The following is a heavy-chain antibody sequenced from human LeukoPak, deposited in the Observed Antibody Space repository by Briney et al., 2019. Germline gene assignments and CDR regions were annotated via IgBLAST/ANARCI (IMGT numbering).Heavy chain of an antibody. Sequence: GGSLRLSCATSGFIFSGYYMSWIRQAPGKGLEWVSYISGSGNDISYADSVKGRFTISRDNAKNSLYLQMNSLRVEDTAVYYCARTRDGPFAYWGQGTLVTVSS. V-gene: IGHV3-11*04. J-gene: IGHJ4*02. CDR3: ARTRDGPFAY. D-gene: IGHD5-24*01. CDR1: GFIFSGYY. CDR2: ISGSGNDI.